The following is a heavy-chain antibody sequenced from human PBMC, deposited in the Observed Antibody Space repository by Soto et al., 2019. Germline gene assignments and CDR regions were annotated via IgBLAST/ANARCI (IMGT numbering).Heavy chain of an antibody. CDR2: ISGYNGNT. J-gene: IGHJ6*02. CDR3: AETGGNYFGFDV. D-gene: IGHD2-8*02. Sequence: ASVKVSCKSSDNTFTHYGINWVRQAPGQGLEWMGWISGYNGNTKYAQKFQDRVTMTADTSTRTAFMEVRSLTSDDTGVYFCAETGGNYFGFDVCVQGTPVTLS. CDR1: DNTFTHYG. V-gene: IGHV1-18*01.